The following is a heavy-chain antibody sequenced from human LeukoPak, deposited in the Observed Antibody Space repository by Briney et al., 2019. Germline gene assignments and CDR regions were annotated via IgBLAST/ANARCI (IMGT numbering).Heavy chain of an antibody. CDR2: IHYTGTA. Sequence: SETLSLTCTVSGDSINGYYWSWIRRSPGRGLEWIGYIHYTGTANYHPSLLSRVTISIDTSKSQFSLHLRSVTTADTAIYFCARGNSGPEFWGQGSLVTVSS. J-gene: IGHJ4*02. V-gene: IGHV4-59*01. CDR3: ARGNSGPEF. CDR1: GDSINGYY. D-gene: IGHD1-1*01.